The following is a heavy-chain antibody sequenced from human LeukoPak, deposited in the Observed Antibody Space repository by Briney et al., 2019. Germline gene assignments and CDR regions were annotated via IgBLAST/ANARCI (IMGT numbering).Heavy chain of an antibody. V-gene: IGHV3-23*01. CDR2: ISGSGGST. J-gene: IGHJ3*02. Sequence: GGSLRLSCAASGFTFSSYAMSWVRQAPGKGLEWVSAISGSGGSTYYADSVKGRLTISRDNSKNALCLQMNSLRAEDTAVYYCAWRYCSGGSCYSDDAFDIWGQGTMVTVSS. CDR1: GFTFSSYA. CDR3: AWRYCSGGSCYSDDAFDI. D-gene: IGHD2-15*01.